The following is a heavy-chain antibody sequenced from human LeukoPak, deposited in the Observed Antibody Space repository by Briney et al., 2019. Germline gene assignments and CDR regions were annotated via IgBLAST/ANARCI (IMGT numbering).Heavy chain of an antibody. CDR1: GFTFSSYW. Sequence: PGGSLRLSCAASGFTFSSYWMSWVRQAPGKGMEWVANIKQDGSEKYYVDSVKGRLTISRDNAKNSLYLQMNSLRAEDTAVYYCARDGGMVRGLIIRGDYFDYWGQGTLVTVSS. V-gene: IGHV3-7*01. J-gene: IGHJ4*02. D-gene: IGHD3-10*01. CDR2: IKQDGSEK. CDR3: ARDGGMVRGLIIRGDYFDY.